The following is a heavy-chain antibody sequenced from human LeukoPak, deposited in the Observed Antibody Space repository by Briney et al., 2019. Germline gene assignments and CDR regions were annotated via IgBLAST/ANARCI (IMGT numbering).Heavy chain of an antibody. J-gene: IGHJ4*02. Sequence: SQTLSLTCTVSGGSISSGGYYWSWIRQHPGKGLEWIGYIYYSGSTYYNPSLKRRVTISVDTSKNQFSLKLSAVTAADTAVYYCARGHLMTTVPFDYWGQGPLVTVSS. V-gene: IGHV4-31*03. CDR3: ARGHLMTTVPFDY. D-gene: IGHD4-17*01. CDR2: IYYSGST. CDR1: GGSISSGGYY.